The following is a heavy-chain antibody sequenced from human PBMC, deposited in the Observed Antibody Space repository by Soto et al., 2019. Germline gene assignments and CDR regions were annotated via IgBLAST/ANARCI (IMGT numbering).Heavy chain of an antibody. CDR2: IRSKAYGGTT. Sequence: PGGSLRLSCTASGFTFGDYAMSWVRQAPGKGLEWVGFIRSKAYGGTTEYAASVKGRFTISRDDSKGIAYLQMNSLKTEDTAVYYCTRGGAWAVAPPDYWGQGTLVTVS. V-gene: IGHV3-49*04. D-gene: IGHD6-19*01. CDR3: TRGGAWAVAPPDY. CDR1: GFTFGDYA. J-gene: IGHJ4*02.